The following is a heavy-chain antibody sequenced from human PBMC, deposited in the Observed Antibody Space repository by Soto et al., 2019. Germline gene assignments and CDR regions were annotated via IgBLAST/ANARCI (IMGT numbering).Heavy chain of an antibody. V-gene: IGHV3-23*01. Sequence: GGPLSLSCAASGFTFSSYAMSWVSQAPGKGLEWVSAISGSGGSTYYADSVKGRFTISRDNSKNTLYLQMNSLRAEDTAVYYCAKDWVVESSAPDYWGQGTLVTVSS. D-gene: IGHD3-22*01. CDR2: ISGSGGST. CDR3: AKDWVVESSAPDY. CDR1: GFTFSSYA. J-gene: IGHJ4*02.